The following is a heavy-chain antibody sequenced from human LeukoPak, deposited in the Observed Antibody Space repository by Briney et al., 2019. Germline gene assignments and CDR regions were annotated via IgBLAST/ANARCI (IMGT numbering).Heavy chain of an antibody. V-gene: IGHV4-38-2*02. Sequence: TSETLSLTCTVSGYSISSGYYWGWIRQPPGKGLAWIGIIYHSGRTFYNPSLKSRITISVDTSKNQFSLNLSSVSAADTAVYYCAPPPYYYEANGYSVAWGQGTLVTVSS. CDR1: GYSISSGYY. D-gene: IGHD3-22*01. J-gene: IGHJ4*02. CDR3: APPPYYYEANGYSVA. CDR2: IYHSGRT.